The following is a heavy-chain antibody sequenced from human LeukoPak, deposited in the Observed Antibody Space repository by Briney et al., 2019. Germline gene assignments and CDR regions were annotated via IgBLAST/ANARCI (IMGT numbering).Heavy chain of an antibody. J-gene: IGHJ4*02. D-gene: IGHD3-10*01. CDR1: GFTFSSYA. CDR3: VRGSSFGRAPVAENFDY. CDR2: ISGFGGNT. Sequence: PGGSLRLSCAASGFTFSSYAMSWVRQAPGKGLEWVSAISGFGGNTYYAASVKGRFTISRDNSKNTLYLRMNSLRADDTAVYYCVRGSSFGRAPVAENFDYWGQGTLVTVSS. V-gene: IGHV3-23*01.